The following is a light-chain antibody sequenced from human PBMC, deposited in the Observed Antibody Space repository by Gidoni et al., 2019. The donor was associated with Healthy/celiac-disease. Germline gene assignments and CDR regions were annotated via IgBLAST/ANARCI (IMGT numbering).Light chain of an antibody. Sequence: QSVLTQPPSASGTPGQRVTISFSGRSSNIGSNTVNWYQQLPGTAPKLLIYSNNQRPSGVPDRFSGSKSGTSASLAISGLQSEDEADYYCAAWDDSLNGLWVFGGGTKLTVL. CDR2: SNN. J-gene: IGLJ3*02. V-gene: IGLV1-44*01. CDR3: AAWDDSLNGLWV. CDR1: SSNIGSNT.